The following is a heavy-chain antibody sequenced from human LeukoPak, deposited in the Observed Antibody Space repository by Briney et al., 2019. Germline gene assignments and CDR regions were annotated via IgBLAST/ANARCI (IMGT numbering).Heavy chain of an antibody. CDR2: ISGSGGSI. CDR1: GFTFSSYG. V-gene: IGHV3-23*01. J-gene: IGHJ5*02. Sequence: GGTLRLSCAASGFTFSSYGMSWVRQAPGKGLEWVSVISGSGGSIYYADSVKGRFTISRDKSKNTLYLQMNSLRAEDTAVYYCVKDSGGYLHWFDPWGQGTLVTVSS. D-gene: IGHD2-15*01. CDR3: VKDSGGYLHWFDP.